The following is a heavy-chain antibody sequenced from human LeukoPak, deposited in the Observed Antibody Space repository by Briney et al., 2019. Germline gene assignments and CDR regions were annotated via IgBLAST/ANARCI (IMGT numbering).Heavy chain of an antibody. V-gene: IGHV4-4*07. CDR1: GGSISTYY. D-gene: IGHD1-7*01. Sequence: SETLSLTCTVSGGSISTYYWSWVRQPAGKGLEWIGRIHTSGSVDYNPSLKSRVTMSVDTSKNQFSLKLSSVTAADTAVYYCASFRWNYAPGYFDYWGQGTLVTVSS. CDR3: ASFRWNYAPGYFDY. CDR2: IHTSGSV. J-gene: IGHJ4*02.